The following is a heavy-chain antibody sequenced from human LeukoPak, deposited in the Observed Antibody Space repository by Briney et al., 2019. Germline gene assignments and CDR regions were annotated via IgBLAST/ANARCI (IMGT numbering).Heavy chain of an antibody. CDR3: ARGQWFRAS. J-gene: IGHJ5*02. CDR2: IHYSGSV. CDR1: GASIGKDY. V-gene: IGHV4-59*12. D-gene: IGHD3-10*01. Sequence: SETLSLTCTVSGASIGKDYWTWIRQPPGKGLEWIGEIHYSGSVTYNPSLETRVTISVDTSKNQFSLRINSVTAADTAVYYCARGQWFRASWSRGTPVTVSS.